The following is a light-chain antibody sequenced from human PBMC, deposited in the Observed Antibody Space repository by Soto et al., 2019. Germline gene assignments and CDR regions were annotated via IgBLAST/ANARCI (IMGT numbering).Light chain of an antibody. J-gene: IGLJ1*01. CDR3: CSYAGSSTFYV. CDR1: SSDAGSYNL. CDR2: EVS. V-gene: IGLV2-23*02. Sequence: QSALTQPASVSGSPGQSITISCTGTSSDAGSYNLVSWYQQHPGKAPKLMIYEVSKRPSGVSNRFSGSKSGNTASLTISGLQAEDEADYYCCSYAGSSTFYVFGTGTKVTVL.